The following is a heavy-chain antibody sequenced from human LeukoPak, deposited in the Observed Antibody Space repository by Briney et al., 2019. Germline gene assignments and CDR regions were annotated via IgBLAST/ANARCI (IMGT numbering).Heavy chain of an antibody. CDR3: ASGKYLGQLWFPALI. V-gene: IGHV4-38-2*02. J-gene: IGHJ3*02. CDR2: IYYSGST. CDR1: DDSITMYY. D-gene: IGHD5-18*01. Sequence: SETLSLTCTVSDDSITMYYWTWIRQPPGKGLEWIGSIYYSGSTYYNPSLKSRVTISVDTSKNQFSLKLSSVTAADTAVYYCASGKYLGQLWFPALIWGQGTMVTVSS.